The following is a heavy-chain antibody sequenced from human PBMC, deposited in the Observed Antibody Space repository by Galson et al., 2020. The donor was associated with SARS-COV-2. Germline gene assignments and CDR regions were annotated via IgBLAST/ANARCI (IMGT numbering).Heavy chain of an antibody. CDR2: IVVGSGNT. D-gene: IGHD2-2*01. Sequence: SVKVSCKASGFTFTTSAVQWVRQARGQRLEWIGWIVVGSGNTNYAQKFQERVTITRDMSTSTAYMELSSLRSEDTAVYYCAAVSCSSTSCYDAFDIWGQGTMVTVSS. CDR3: AAVSCSSTSCYDAFDI. CDR1: GFTFTTSA. V-gene: IGHV1-58*01. J-gene: IGHJ3*02.